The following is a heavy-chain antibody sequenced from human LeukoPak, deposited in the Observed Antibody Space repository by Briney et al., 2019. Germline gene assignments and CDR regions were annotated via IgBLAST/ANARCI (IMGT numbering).Heavy chain of an antibody. Sequence: PGGSLRLSCAASGFTFSSYEMNWVRQAPGKGLEWVSYISSSGSTIYYADSVKGRFTISRDNAKNSLYLQMNSLRAEDTAVYCCARAYYYDSSGPDGDYWGQGTLVTVSS. D-gene: IGHD3-22*01. J-gene: IGHJ4*02. V-gene: IGHV3-48*03. CDR2: ISSSGSTI. CDR1: GFTFSSYE. CDR3: ARAYYYDSSGPDGDY.